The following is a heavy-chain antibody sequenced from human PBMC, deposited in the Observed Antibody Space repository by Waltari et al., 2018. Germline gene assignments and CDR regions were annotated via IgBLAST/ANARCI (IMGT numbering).Heavy chain of an antibody. CDR2: ISGSGGNT. J-gene: IGHJ4*02. V-gene: IGHV3-23*01. Sequence: EVQLLESGGTLVQPGGSLGVSWAASGVFFTSNAFSWVRQAPGKGLEWVSSISGSGGNTYYAESVRGRFTISRDNSKNTVFLQMNSLRVDDTAVYYCARDPLNDYGGWDDYWGQGTLVTVSS. CDR1: GVFFTSNA. D-gene: IGHD4-17*01. CDR3: ARDPLNDYGGWDDY.